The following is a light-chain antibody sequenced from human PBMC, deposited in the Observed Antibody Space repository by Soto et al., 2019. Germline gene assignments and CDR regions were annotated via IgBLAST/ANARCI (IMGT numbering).Light chain of an antibody. CDR3: QQYGSSPYT. J-gene: IGKJ2*01. CDR2: GAS. Sequence: IVLTQSPGTLSLSPGERATLSCRASQSVTSDYLAWYQQKPGQPARLLIYGASNRATAIADRFSGSGSATDFTLTISRVDPEDFAVYYCQQYGSSPYTFGGGTRLDI. V-gene: IGKV3-20*01. CDR1: QSVTSDY.